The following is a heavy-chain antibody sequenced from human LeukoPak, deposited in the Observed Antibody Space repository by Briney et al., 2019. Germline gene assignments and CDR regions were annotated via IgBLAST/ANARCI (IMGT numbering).Heavy chain of an antibody. CDR2: IYYSGST. D-gene: IGHD3-22*01. CDR3: ARGMHYYHSSGAPDY. J-gene: IGHJ4*02. Sequence: KPSETLSLTCTVSGGSITSYYGRYIRQPPGKGLEWIGYIYYSGSTNYNPSLKSRVTISVDTSKNQFSLKLSSVTAADTAVYYGARGMHYYHSSGAPDYGGQGTLVTVSS. CDR1: GGSITSYY. V-gene: IGHV4-59*01.